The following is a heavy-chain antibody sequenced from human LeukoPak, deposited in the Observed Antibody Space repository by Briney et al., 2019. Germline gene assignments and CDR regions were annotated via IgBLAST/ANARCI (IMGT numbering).Heavy chain of an antibody. Sequence: GGSLRLSCAASGFTFSDYYMSWIRLAPGKGLEWVSYITGRGNIIYYADSVKGRFTISRDNAKNSLYLQMSSLRVEDTAVYYCARADRKYYMDVWGEGTTVTVFS. CDR2: ITGRGNII. CDR3: ARADRKYYMDV. J-gene: IGHJ6*03. CDR1: GFTFSDYY. V-gene: IGHV3-11*04. D-gene: IGHD1-14*01.